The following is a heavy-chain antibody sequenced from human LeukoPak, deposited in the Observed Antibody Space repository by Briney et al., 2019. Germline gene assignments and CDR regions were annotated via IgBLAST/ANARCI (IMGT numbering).Heavy chain of an antibody. Sequence: PGGSLRLSCAASGFTFSNAWMSWVRQAPGKGLEWVGRIKSKADGGTTDYAAPVKGRFTISRDDSKNTLYLQMNSLKTEDTAVYYCTTAEYYDSSGPDAFDIWGQGTMVTVSS. J-gene: IGHJ3*02. CDR1: GFTFSNAW. CDR3: TTAEYYDSSGPDAFDI. CDR2: IKSKADGGTT. D-gene: IGHD3-22*01. V-gene: IGHV3-15*01.